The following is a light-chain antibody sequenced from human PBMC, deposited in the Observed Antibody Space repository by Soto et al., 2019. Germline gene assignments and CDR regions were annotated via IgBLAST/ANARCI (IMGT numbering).Light chain of an antibody. CDR1: QSISNY. V-gene: IGKV1-39*01. Sequence: DLQMTQSPSSLSASVGDRVTITCRASQSISNYLNWYQQKPGKAPKLLIYAASSLQSGVPSRFSGSGSGTDFPLTISSLQPEDFATYYCQQSYSTPPTFGQGTKVELK. J-gene: IGKJ1*01. CDR3: QQSYSTPPT. CDR2: AAS.